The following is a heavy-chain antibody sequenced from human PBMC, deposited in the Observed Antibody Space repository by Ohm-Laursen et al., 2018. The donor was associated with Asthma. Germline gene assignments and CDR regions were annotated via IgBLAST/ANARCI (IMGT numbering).Heavy chain of an antibody. Sequence: SETLSLTCAASGGSISPGSYFWGWVRQPPGKGLEWMGSIYYSGNTYYNPSLNSRVTISFDTSKSHFSLKLSSVTAADTAVYFCARHWGSPSGRNWFESWGQGTLVTVSS. D-gene: IGHD1-26*01. CDR1: GGSISPGSYF. V-gene: IGHV4-39*01. CDR2: IYYSGNT. CDR3: ARHWGSPSGRNWFES. J-gene: IGHJ5*01.